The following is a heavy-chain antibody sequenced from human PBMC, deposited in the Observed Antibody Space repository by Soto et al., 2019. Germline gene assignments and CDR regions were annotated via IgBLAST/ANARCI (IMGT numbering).Heavy chain of an antibody. CDR1: GYSFTSYH. D-gene: IGHD2-21*02. CDR3: ARRSYCDGDCTSRPYDYYGMDV. CDR2: IYPGDSET. V-gene: IGHV5-51*01. J-gene: IGHJ6*02. Sequence: EVQLVQSGAEVKKPGESLKISCKGSGYSFTSYHIVWVRQMPGKGLEWMGIIYPGDSETRYSLSLQGQVPMSADKSTSTAYLQWSSLKASDTAMYYCARRSYCDGDCTSRPYDYYGMDVWGQGTTVTVSS.